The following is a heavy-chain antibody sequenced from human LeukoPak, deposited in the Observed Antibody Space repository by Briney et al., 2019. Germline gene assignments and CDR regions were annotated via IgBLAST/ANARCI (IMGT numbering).Heavy chain of an antibody. D-gene: IGHD3-22*01. Sequence: PSETLSLTCTVSGGSISSGDYYWSWIRQHPGKGLEWIGSISYSGSTYYNPSLKSRVTISVDASKNQFSLKLSSVTAADTAVYYCAREDDSSGYYFDYWGQGTLVTVSS. CDR1: GGSISSGDYY. J-gene: IGHJ4*02. CDR3: AREDDSSGYYFDY. V-gene: IGHV4-31*03. CDR2: ISYSGST.